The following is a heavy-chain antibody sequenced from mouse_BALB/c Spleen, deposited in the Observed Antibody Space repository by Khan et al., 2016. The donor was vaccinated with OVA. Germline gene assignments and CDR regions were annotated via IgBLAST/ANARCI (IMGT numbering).Heavy chain of an antibody. CDR3: ARAWAMDY. CDR2: ISSLAYSI. V-gene: IGHV5-15*02. CDR1: GFTFSDYG. Sequence: EVELVESGGGLVQPGGSRKLSCAASGFTFSDYGMAWVRQAPGKGLEWVAFISSLAYSIYYADTVTGRFTISREDAKNTLYLEMVSLRAEDTAMYYCARAWAMDYWGQGTSVTVSS. J-gene: IGHJ4*01.